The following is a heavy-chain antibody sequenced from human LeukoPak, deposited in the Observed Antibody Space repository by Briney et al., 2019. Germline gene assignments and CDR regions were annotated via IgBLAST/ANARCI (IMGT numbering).Heavy chain of an antibody. D-gene: IGHD2-21*02. CDR2: IIPILGIA. CDR1: GGTFSSYA. Sequence: VASVKVPCKASGGTFSSYAISWVRQAPGQGLEWMGRIIPILGIANYAQKFQGRVTITADKSTSTAYMELSSLRSEDTAVYYCARSQEGDPAAFDIWGQGTMVTVSS. CDR3: ARSQEGDPAAFDI. J-gene: IGHJ3*02. V-gene: IGHV1-69*04.